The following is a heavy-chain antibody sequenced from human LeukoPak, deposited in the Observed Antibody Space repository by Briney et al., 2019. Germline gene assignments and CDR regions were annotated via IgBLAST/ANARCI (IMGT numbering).Heavy chain of an antibody. CDR3: AREIQGYYYYGMDV. Sequence: GASVKVSCKASGYTFTSYGISWVRQAPGQGLEWMGWISAYNGNTNYAQKLQGRVTMTTDTSTSTAYMELRSLRSDDTAVYYCAREIQGYYYYGMDVWGQGTTVTVSS. V-gene: IGHV1-18*01. CDR1: GYTFTSYG. J-gene: IGHJ6*02. D-gene: IGHD5-18*01. CDR2: ISAYNGNT.